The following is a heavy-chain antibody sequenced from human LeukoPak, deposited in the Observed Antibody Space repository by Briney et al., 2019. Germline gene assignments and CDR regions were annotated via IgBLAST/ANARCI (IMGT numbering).Heavy chain of an antibody. D-gene: IGHD2-8*01. CDR1: GFIFSRNT. CDR2: ISSNGIDT. Sequence: GGSLRLSCAASGFIFSRNTMHWVRQAPGKGLEDVSAISSNGIDTFYANSVKGRFTVSRDDSKNTVYLQMGSLRAEDMAVYYCVKWTNYYFALWGRGALVTVSS. J-gene: IGHJ2*01. V-gene: IGHV3-64*01. CDR3: VKWTNYYFAL.